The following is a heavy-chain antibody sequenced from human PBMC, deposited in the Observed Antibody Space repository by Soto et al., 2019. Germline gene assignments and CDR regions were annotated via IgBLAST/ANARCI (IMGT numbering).Heavy chain of an antibody. CDR1: GGTFSSYT. Sequence: ASVKVSCKASGGTFSSYTISWVRQAPGQGLEWMGRIIPILGIANYAQKFQGRVTITADKSTSTAYMELSSLRSEDTAVYYCARDFSLRYFDWPTPPTLDYWGQGTLVTVSS. J-gene: IGHJ4*02. CDR2: IIPILGIA. CDR3: ARDFSLRYFDWPTPPTLDY. D-gene: IGHD3-9*01. V-gene: IGHV1-69*04.